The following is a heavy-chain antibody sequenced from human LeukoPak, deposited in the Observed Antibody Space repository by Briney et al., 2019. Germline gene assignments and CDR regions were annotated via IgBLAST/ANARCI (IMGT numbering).Heavy chain of an antibody. CDR2: IYYSGST. CDR1: GGSISSSGYY. CDR3: ARHEYSGSYYGLSWFDP. Sequence: KTSETLSLTCTVSGGSISSSGYYWGWIRQPPGKGLEWIESIYYSGSTYYNPSLKSRVTISVDTSKNQLSLKLSSLTAADTAVYYCARHEYSGSYYGLSWFDPWGQGTLVTVSS. V-gene: IGHV4-39*01. J-gene: IGHJ5*02. D-gene: IGHD1-26*01.